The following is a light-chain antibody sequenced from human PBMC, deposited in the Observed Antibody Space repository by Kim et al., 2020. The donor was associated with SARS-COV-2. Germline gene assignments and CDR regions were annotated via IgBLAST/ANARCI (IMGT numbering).Light chain of an antibody. J-gene: IGLJ2*01. V-gene: IGLV3-19*01. CDR2: GKN. CDR1: RLRSYY. CDR3: NSRDSNDNVV. Sequence: VALGQTVRITCQGDRLRSYYATWYQQKPGQAPILVIYGKNNRPSGIPDRFSGSSSGNTASLTITGTQAGDEADYYCNSRDSNDNVVFGGGTQLNVL.